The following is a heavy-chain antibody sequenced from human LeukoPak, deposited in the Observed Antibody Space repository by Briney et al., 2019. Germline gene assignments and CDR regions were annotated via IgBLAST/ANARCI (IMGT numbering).Heavy chain of an antibody. CDR1: GGSISRSNHY. V-gene: IGHV4-39*07. CDR2: VFHTGRT. J-gene: IGHJ5*02. Sequence: PSETLSLTCTVSGGSISRSNHYWGWIRQPPGKGPEWIGSVFHTGRTYYNVSLNSRLTISVDTSKNQFSLKMTSVTAADTAVYFCARDRRDYCNFVWYDPWGQGILVTVSS. D-gene: IGHD4-11*01. CDR3: ARDRRDYCNFVWYDP.